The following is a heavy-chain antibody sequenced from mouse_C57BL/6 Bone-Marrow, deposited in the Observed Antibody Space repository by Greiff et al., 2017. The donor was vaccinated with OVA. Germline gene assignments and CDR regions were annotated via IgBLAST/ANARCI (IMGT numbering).Heavy chain of an antibody. CDR3: AGGYGSSHWYFDV. J-gene: IGHJ1*03. Sequence: EVHLVESGGGLVKPGGSLKLSCAASGFTFSDYGMHWVRQAPEKGLEWVAYISSGSSTIYYADTVKGRFTISRDNAKNTLFLQMTSLRSEDTAMYYCAGGYGSSHWYFDVWGTGTTVTVSS. D-gene: IGHD1-1*01. CDR2: ISSGSSTI. CDR1: GFTFSDYG. V-gene: IGHV5-17*01.